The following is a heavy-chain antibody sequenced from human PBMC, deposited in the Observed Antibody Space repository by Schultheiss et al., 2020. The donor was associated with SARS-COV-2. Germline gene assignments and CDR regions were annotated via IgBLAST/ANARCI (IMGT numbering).Heavy chain of an antibody. J-gene: IGHJ4*02. CDR2: ISSNGGST. Sequence: GGSLRLSCSASGFTFSSYAMHWVRQAPGKGLEYVSAISSNGGSTYYADSVKGRFTISRDNSKNTLYLQMSSLRAEDTAVYYCARDHGGSYYPFDYWGQGTLVTVSS. CDR3: ARDHGGSYYPFDY. D-gene: IGHD1-26*01. CDR1: GFTFSSYA. V-gene: IGHV3-64D*06.